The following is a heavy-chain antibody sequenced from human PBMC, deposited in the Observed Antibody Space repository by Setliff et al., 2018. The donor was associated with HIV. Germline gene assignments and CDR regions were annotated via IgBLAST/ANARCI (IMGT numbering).Heavy chain of an antibody. D-gene: IGHD2-8*02. V-gene: IGHV4-38-2*01. J-gene: IGHJ3*02. Sequence: SETLSLTCAVSGYSISSGYYWGRIRQPPGKGLEWIGHVYTTGGTNYNPSLESRLTISADTSRNQFSLRLSSVTAADTAVYYCARAPTGVTNAFDIWGQGTMVTV. CDR2: VYTTGGT. CDR1: GYSISSGYY. CDR3: ARAPTGVTNAFDI.